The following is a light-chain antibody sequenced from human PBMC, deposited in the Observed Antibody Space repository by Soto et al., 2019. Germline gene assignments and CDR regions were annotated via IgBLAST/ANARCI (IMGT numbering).Light chain of an antibody. V-gene: IGKV3-11*01. CDR1: QSVTNF. J-gene: IGKJ1*01. CDR2: NAS. Sequence: EIVLTQSPGTLSLSPGERPTLSCRASQSVTNFLAWYQQKPGQSPSLLIYNASHRATGTPARFSGIGSGTDFTLTISSLGPEDFAVYYCQQRYRWPETFGQGTKVEIK. CDR3: QQRYRWPET.